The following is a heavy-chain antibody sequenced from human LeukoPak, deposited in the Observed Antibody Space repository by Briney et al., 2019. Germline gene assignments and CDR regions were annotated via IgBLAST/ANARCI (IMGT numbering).Heavy chain of an antibody. D-gene: IGHD3-22*01. J-gene: IGHJ4*02. CDR3: AKDRPNYYESNGHYYRRDGDC. V-gene: IGHV3-23*01. CDR1: GFTFSTYA. CDR2: ISSSGGVT. Sequence: GGSLRLSCAASGFTFSTYAMSWVRQGPGKGLEWVSSISSSGGVTFYAGSVRVRFTISRDNSKNTLFLQMNSLRADDTAVYYCAKDRPNYYESNGHYYRRDGDCWGQGTLVTVSS.